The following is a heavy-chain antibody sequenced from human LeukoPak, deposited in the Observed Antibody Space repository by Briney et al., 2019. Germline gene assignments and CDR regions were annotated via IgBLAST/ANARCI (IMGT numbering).Heavy chain of an antibody. D-gene: IGHD2-2*01. CDR1: GCSTSSYY. J-gene: IGHJ4*02. V-gene: IGHV4-4*07. CDR3: ARVKASSTSWTFDQ. CDR2: IYSCGST. Sequence: SETLSLTCSVSGCSTSSYYWSWVRQSGGKGLEWIGRIYSCGSTVYDASVNSRLTISIDTSKNQFSLTLKSVTATETAVYYCARVKASSTSWTFDQWGQGALVTVSS.